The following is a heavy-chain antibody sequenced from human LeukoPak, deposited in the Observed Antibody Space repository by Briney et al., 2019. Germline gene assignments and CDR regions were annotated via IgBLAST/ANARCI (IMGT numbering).Heavy chain of an antibody. CDR1: GRSISSYY. CDR2: IYTSGTT. D-gene: IGHD4-17*01. CDR3: ARLSTVTTSFDY. J-gene: IGHJ4*02. V-gene: IGHV4-4*07. Sequence: PSETLSLTCTVSGRSISSYYWSWIRHPAGKGLEWLGRIYTSGTTHYNPSLKSRVTMSVDTSKNQYSLKLSSVTAADTAVYYCARLSTVTTSFDYCGQGTLVTVSS.